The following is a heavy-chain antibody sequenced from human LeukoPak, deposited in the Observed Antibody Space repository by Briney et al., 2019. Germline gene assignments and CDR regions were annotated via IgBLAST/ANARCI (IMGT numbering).Heavy chain of an antibody. CDR2: ISHIGRT. CDR3: ARVLVTVTKGFDI. Sequence: SETLSLTCAVSGDSFSSHYWTWIRQSPGTGLEWIGYISHIGRTNYNPSLKSRVTISIDTSKNQFSLRLRSVTAADTAVYYCARVLVTVTKGFDIWGQGTMVSVSS. D-gene: IGHD4-17*01. CDR1: GDSFSSHY. J-gene: IGHJ3*02. V-gene: IGHV4-59*11.